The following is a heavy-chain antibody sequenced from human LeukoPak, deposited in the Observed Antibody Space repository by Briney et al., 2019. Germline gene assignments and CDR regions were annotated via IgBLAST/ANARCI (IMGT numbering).Heavy chain of an antibody. Sequence: PGGSLRLSCAASGFTFSSYWMHWVRQVPGKGLVLVSRINSDGSSTTYADSVKGRLTISRDNAKNSLYLQMNSLRAEDTAVYFCAREENTKVRGLAEERNWFDPWGQGTLVTVSS. J-gene: IGHJ5*02. V-gene: IGHV3-74*01. CDR1: GFTFSSYW. D-gene: IGHD3-10*01. CDR2: INSDGSST. CDR3: AREENTKVRGLAEERNWFDP.